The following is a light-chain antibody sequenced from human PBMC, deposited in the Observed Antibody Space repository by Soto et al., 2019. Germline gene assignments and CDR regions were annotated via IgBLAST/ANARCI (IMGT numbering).Light chain of an antibody. CDR3: QQSYSTPYT. CDR2: GAS. V-gene: IGKV3-15*01. Sequence: EIVMTQSPATLSVSPGERATLSCRASHSVSSRLAWYQQKPGQAPRLLIYGASTRATGLPARFSGSGSGTEFTLTISSLQSEDFATYYCQQSYSTPYTFGQGTKLEIK. CDR1: HSVSSR. J-gene: IGKJ2*01.